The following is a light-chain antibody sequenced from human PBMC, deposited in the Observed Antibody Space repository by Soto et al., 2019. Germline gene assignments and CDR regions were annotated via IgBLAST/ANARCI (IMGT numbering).Light chain of an antibody. J-gene: IGLJ1*01. Sequence: QSALTQPASVSGSPGQSITXSXNXXXXXXGGHDYVSWYQQHPGKAPKLTIFEVSNRPSGVSNRFSGSKSGNTASLTISGLQAEDEADYYCSSYTDSNSFYVFGSGTKLTVL. CDR1: XXXXGGHDY. CDR3: SSYTDSNSFYV. CDR2: EVS. V-gene: IGLV2-14*01.